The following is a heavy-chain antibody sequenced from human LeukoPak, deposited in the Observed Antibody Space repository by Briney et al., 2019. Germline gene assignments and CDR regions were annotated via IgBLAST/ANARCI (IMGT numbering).Heavy chain of an antibody. CDR3: ASESSGSYYNYFDY. J-gene: IGHJ4*02. CDR2: VYYRGTT. V-gene: IGHV4-59*01. Sequence: SETLSLTCTVSGXSISSYYWSWIRQPPGKGLEWIAYVYYRGTTNYSPSLKSRVTMPVDTSKNQFSLKLSSVTAADTAVYYCASESSGSYYNYFDYWGQGTLVTVSS. CDR1: GXSISSYY. D-gene: IGHD3-22*01.